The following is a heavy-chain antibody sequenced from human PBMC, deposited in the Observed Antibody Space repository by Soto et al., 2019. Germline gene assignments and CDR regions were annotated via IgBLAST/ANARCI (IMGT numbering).Heavy chain of an antibody. D-gene: IGHD1-26*01. CDR2: INHSGST. CDR1: GGSFSGYS. V-gene: IGHV4-34*01. Sequence: QVQLQQWGAGLLKPSETLSLTCAVYGGSFSGYSWSWIRQSPGKGLEWIGQINHSGSTPYNPSLKSRVTIALGPSKNQFSLELSSVTAADPAVYYCARGLFSENYYSGRWYYFAYWGPGTLVTASS. CDR3: ARGLFSENYYSGRWYYFAY. J-gene: IGHJ4*02.